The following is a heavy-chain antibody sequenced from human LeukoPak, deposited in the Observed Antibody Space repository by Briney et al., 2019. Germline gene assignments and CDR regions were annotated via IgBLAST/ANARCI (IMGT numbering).Heavy chain of an antibody. V-gene: IGHV3-74*01. CDR2: LNSDGSST. CDR3: TYGSGSSTGWYFDY. D-gene: IGHD3-10*01. Sequence: GALRLSCEGSGFTSSSYWMHWVRQAPGQGLVWVSRLNSDGSSTNYADSVKSRFTISRDNAKNTLYLQMNSLRADDTAVYYCTYGSGSSTGWYFDYWGQGTLVTVSS. J-gene: IGHJ4*02. CDR1: GFTSSSYW.